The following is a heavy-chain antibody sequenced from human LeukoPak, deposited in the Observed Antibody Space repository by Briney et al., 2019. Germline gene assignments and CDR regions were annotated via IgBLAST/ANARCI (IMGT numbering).Heavy chain of an antibody. CDR2: IYYSGST. CDR1: GGSISSSSYY. CDR3: AKYYGYLL. V-gene: IGHV4-39*07. D-gene: IGHD3-10*01. Sequence: SETLSLTCTVSGGSISSSSYYWGWIRQPPGKGLEWIGSIYYSGSTYYNPSLKSRVTISVDTSKNQFSLKLSSVTAADTAVYYCAKYYGYLLWGQGTLVTVSS. J-gene: IGHJ4*02.